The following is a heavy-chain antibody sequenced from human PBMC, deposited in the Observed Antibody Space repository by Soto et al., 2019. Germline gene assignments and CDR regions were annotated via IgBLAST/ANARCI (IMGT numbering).Heavy chain of an antibody. Sequence: ASVKVSCKASGYTFTSYGISWVRQAPGQGLEWMGWISAYNGNTNYAQKLQGRVTMTTDTSTSTAYMELRSLRSDDTAVYYCARVPPVIVVVINDYFDYWGQGTLVTVSS. V-gene: IGHV1-18*01. CDR1: GYTFTSYG. J-gene: IGHJ4*02. D-gene: IGHD3-22*01. CDR2: ISAYNGNT. CDR3: ARVPPVIVVVINDYFDY.